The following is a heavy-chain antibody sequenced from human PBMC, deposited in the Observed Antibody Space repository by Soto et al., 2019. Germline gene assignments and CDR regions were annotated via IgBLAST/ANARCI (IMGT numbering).Heavy chain of an antibody. CDR3: GRGRSGELVVFY. CDR2: IGPNKGDT. Sequence: QVQLVQSGAEVKKSGASVKVSCKASGYTFTGHYIHWVRQAPGQGPEWVGEIGPNKGDTKYAQNFQGRVTMPRDASISTVYMELSNLSPDDTAVYYCGRGRSGELVVFYWGQGTLVTVYS. J-gene: IGHJ4*02. CDR1: GYTFTGHY. V-gene: IGHV1-2*02. D-gene: IGHD1-7*01.